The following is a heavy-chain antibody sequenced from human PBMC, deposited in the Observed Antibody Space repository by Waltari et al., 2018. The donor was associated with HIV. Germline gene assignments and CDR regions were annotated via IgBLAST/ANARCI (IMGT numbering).Heavy chain of an antibody. CDR1: GYTFPSYA. J-gene: IGHJ5*02. D-gene: IGHD4-17*01. CDR2: INTKTGNP. Sequence: QVQLVQSGSELKKPGASVKVSCKASGYTFPSYAMNWVRQAPGQGLEWMGWINTKTGNPTYAQGFTERFVFSLDTSVSTAYLQISSLKAEDTAVYYCARRPSTADMRVVYGDYVDNYFDPWGQGTLVTVSS. V-gene: IGHV7-4-1*02. CDR3: ARRPSTADMRVVYGDYVDNYFDP.